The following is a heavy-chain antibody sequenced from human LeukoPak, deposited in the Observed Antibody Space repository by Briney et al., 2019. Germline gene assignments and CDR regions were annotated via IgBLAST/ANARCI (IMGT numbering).Heavy chain of an antibody. V-gene: IGHV3-43*02. J-gene: IGHJ2*01. CDR1: GFTFDDYA. Sequence: GGSLGLSCAASGFTFDDYAMHWVRQAPGKGLEWFSLISGDGGSTYYADSVKGRFTISRDNSKNSLYLQMNSLRTEDTALYYCAKDNGNDYGDYGAGYFDLWGRGTLVTVSS. D-gene: IGHD4-17*01. CDR2: ISGDGGST. CDR3: AKDNGNDYGDYGAGYFDL.